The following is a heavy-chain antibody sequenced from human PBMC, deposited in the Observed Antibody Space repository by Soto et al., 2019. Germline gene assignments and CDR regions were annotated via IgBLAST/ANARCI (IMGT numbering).Heavy chain of an antibody. V-gene: IGHV1-2*02. J-gene: IGHJ4*02. CDR3: ARAYSSSPFYYFDY. CDR2: INPNSGGT. D-gene: IGHD6-13*01. Sequence: QVQLVQSGAEVKKPGASVKVSCKASGYTFTGYYMHWVRQAPGQGLEWMGWINPNSGGTNYAQKFQGRVTMTRDTSISTAYMELSRLISYGTAVYYCARAYSSSPFYYFDYWGQGTLVTVSS. CDR1: GYTFTGYY.